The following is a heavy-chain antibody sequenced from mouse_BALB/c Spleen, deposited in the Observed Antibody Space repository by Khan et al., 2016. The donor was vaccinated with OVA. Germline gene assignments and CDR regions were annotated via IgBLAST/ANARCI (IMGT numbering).Heavy chain of an antibody. CDR1: GFTFSSYS. CDR2: ISSGGDYT. V-gene: IGHV5-6*01. J-gene: IGHJ3*01. D-gene: IGHD4-1*01. CDR3: ADHLTGSLAY. Sequence: EVELVESGGDLVKPGGSLKLSCAASGFTFSSYSMSWVRQTPDKRLEWVASISSGGDYTYYPDSVKGRFTISRDNAKNTLYLQMSDLKAEDTAMYYCADHLTGSLAYWGQRTLVTVSA.